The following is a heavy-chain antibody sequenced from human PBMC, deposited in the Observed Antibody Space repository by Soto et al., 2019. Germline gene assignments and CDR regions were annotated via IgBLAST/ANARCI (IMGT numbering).Heavy chain of an antibody. D-gene: IGHD1-26*01. J-gene: IGHJ4*02. Sequence: ASVKVSCKASGDTHTIYFIHWLRQAPGQGLEWMGWINSVSGGANYAPRFQGRVAMTRDRSSATAFMELSRLRSDDTAVYYCARGGSYYAHWGQGTLVTVS. CDR3: ARGGSYYAH. CDR1: GDTHTIYF. V-gene: IGHV1-2*02. CDR2: INSVSGGA.